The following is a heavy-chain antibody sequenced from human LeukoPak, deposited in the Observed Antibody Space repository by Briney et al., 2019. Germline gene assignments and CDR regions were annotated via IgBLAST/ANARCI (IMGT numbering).Heavy chain of an antibody. CDR3: ARDPQYYYDSSGYYYADYFDY. V-gene: IGHV1-18*01. Sequence: ASVKVSCKASGYTFTSYGISWVRQAPGQGLEWMGWISAYNGNTNYAQKLQGRVTMTTDTSTSTAYVELRSLRSDDTAVYYCARDPQYYYDSSGYYYADYFDYWGQGTLVTVSS. D-gene: IGHD3-22*01. J-gene: IGHJ4*02. CDR2: ISAYNGNT. CDR1: GYTFTSYG.